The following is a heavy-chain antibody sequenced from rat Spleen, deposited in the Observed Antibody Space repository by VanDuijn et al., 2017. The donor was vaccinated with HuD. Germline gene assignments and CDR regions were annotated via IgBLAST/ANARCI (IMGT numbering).Heavy chain of an antibody. CDR2: INPGGYNT. CDR1: GFTFNNYD. V-gene: IGHV5-25*01. D-gene: IGHD4-3*01. J-gene: IGHJ3*01. Sequence: EVQLVESGGGLVQPGRSLKLSCEVSGFTFNNYDMAWIRQAPTKGLEWVASINPGGYNTYYRDSMKGRFTVSRDNSKSTLYLQVDSLRSEDTATYYCARQDTSGYSNWFAYWGQGTLVTVSS. CDR3: ARQDTSGYSNWFAY.